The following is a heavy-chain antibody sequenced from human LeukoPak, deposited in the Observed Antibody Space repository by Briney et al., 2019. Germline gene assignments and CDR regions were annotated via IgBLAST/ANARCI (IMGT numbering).Heavy chain of an antibody. CDR1: GFTFSSYG. D-gene: IGHD3-16*02. CDR2: IWYDGSNK. V-gene: IGHV3-33*01. J-gene: IGHJ4*02. CDR3: ARDRPDDYVWGSYRYIDY. Sequence: GRSLRLSCAASGFTFSSYGMHGVRQAPGKGLEWVAVIWYDGSNKYYADSVKGRFTISRDNSKNTLYLQMNSLRAEDTAVYYCARDRPDDYVWGSYRYIDYWGQGTLSPSPQ.